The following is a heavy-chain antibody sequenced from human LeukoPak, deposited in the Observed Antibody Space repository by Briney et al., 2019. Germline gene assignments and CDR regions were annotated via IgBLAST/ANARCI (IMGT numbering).Heavy chain of an antibody. CDR1: GYSFTSSW. J-gene: IGHJ4*02. V-gene: IGHV5-51*01. CDR2: IYPGDSDT. CDR3: ARFSVGGTYYPNY. D-gene: IGHD1-26*01. Sequence: KHGESLKISCQGSGYSFTSSWIGWVRQMPGKGLEWMGIIYPGDSDTRYSPSFQGQVTISADKSISTAYLQWSSLKASDTAMYYCARFSVGGTYYPNYWGQGTLVSVSS.